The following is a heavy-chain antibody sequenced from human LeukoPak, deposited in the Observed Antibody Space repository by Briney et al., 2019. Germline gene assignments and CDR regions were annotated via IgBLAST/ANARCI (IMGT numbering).Heavy chain of an antibody. Sequence: ASGKVSCKASGYTFTSYGISWGRQAPGQGVEWMGGLIPIFGTATYAQNFQDRVTITTDESTSTAYMELTSLTSEDAAVYYCARRSGRLLSRWDAFDIWGQGTMVTVPS. CDR1: GYTFTSYG. D-gene: IGHD3-10*01. CDR3: ARRSGRLLSRWDAFDI. CDR2: LIPIFGTA. J-gene: IGHJ3*02. V-gene: IGHV1-69*05.